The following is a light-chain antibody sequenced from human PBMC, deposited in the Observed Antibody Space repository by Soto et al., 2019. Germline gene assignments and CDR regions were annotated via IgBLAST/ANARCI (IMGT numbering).Light chain of an antibody. CDR3: ELHSVGYV. Sequence: AVVTQEPSLSVSPGGTVTLTCGSSTGAVATGHYAYRFHQKPGQAPRPLIYDTYNRFSWTPARFSGSLLGGKAALTLSGAHPEDEADYYCELHSVGYVCGPGTGVAGL. J-gene: IGLJ1*01. CDR2: DTY. V-gene: IGLV7-46*01. CDR1: TGAVATGHY.